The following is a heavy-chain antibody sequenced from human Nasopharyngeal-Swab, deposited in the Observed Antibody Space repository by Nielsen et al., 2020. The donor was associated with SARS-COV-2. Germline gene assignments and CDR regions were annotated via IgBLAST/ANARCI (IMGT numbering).Heavy chain of an antibody. CDR3: AKRQKMQLWLDLFDS. J-gene: IGHJ4*02. Sequence: WIRQPPGKGLEWVSSISGSGVSTYYADSVKGRFTVSRDSSKNTLYLQMSSLRAEDTAVYFCAKRQKMQLWLDLFDSWGQGTLVTVSS. V-gene: IGHV3-23*01. D-gene: IGHD5-18*01. CDR2: ISGSGVST.